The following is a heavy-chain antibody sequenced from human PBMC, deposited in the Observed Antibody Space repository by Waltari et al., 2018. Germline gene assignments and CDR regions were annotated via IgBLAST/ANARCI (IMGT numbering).Heavy chain of an antibody. CDR3: LRDSSGSHFDY. D-gene: IGHD3-22*01. V-gene: IGHV1-2*06. Sequence: LVQSGAEVKKQGASVQVSCKASGYTFTGYAILWVRQAPGQGLEWMGRINPKNGDTHYAQNFQGRVALTTDTSTNTAFMELQRLRSDDTAVYYCLRDSSGSHFDYWGQGTLVTVSS. CDR1: GYTFTGYA. CDR2: INPKNGDT. J-gene: IGHJ4*02.